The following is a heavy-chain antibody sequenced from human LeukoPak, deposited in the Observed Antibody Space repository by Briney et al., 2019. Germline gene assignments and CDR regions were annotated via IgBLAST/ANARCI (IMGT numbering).Heavy chain of an antibody. V-gene: IGHV3-33*01. J-gene: IGHJ4*02. D-gene: IGHD6-6*01. CDR3: ARAARALSDY. CDR2: IRYDGSNK. CDR1: GFTFSSYG. Sequence: GRSLRLSCAASGFTFSSYGMHWVRQAPGKGLEWVAVIRYDGSNKYYADSVKGRFTISRDNSKNTLYLQMNSLRAGDTAVYYCARAARALSDYWGQGTLVTVSS.